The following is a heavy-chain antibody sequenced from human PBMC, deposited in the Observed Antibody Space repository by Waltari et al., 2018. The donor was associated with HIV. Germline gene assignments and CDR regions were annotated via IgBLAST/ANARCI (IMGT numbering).Heavy chain of an antibody. Sequence: QVQLQESGPGLVKPSETLSLTCTVPGGPITRHYWSWIRQPPGKGLEWIGYIYYSGSTNYNPSLKSRVTISVDTSKNQFSLKLSSVTAADTAVYYCARDPRPYWYFDLWGRGTLVTVSS. J-gene: IGHJ2*01. CDR1: GGPITRHY. CDR2: IYYSGST. CDR3: ARDPRPYWYFDL. V-gene: IGHV4-59*11.